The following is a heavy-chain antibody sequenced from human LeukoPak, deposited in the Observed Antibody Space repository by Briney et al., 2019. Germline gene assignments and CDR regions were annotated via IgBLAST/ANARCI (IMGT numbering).Heavy chain of an antibody. CDR2: ISSSSYI. CDR1: GFTFSSYS. J-gene: IGHJ3*02. D-gene: IGHD3-10*01. V-gene: IGHV3-21*01. CDR3: ARDSSGSYYSSAFDI. Sequence: GGSLRLSCAASGFTFSSYSMNWVRQAPGKGLEWVSSISSSSYIYYADSVKGRFTISRDNAKNSLYLQMNSLRAEDTAVYYCARDSSGSYYSSAFDIWGQGTMVTVSS.